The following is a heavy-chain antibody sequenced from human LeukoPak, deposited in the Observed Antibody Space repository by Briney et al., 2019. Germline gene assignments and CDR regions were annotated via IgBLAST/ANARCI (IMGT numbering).Heavy chain of an antibody. J-gene: IGHJ3*02. Sequence: GASVKVSCKASGYTFTSYGISWVRQAPGQGLEWMGWISAYNGNTNYAQKLQGRVTMTTDTSTSTAYIELRSLRSDDTAVYYCARDGERADDAFDIWGQGTMVTVSS. V-gene: IGHV1-18*04. D-gene: IGHD1-26*01. CDR1: GYTFTSYG. CDR3: ARDGERADDAFDI. CDR2: ISAYNGNT.